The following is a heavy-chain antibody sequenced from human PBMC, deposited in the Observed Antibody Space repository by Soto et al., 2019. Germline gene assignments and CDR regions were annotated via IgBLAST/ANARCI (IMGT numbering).Heavy chain of an antibody. CDR3: AKYGCSSTSCQCDY. D-gene: IGHD2-2*01. J-gene: IGHJ4*02. Sequence: PGGSLRLSCAASGFTFSSYAMTWVRQAPGKGLEWVSAISGSGAYTYYANSVKGRFTISRDNSKNTLYLQLNSLRAEDTAVYYCAKYGCSSTSCQCDYWGQGTRFTVSS. CDR1: GFTFSSYA. CDR2: ISGSGAYT. V-gene: IGHV3-23*01.